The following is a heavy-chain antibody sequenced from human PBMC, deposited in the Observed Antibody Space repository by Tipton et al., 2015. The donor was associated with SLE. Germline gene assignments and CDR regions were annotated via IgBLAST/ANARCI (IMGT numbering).Heavy chain of an antibody. Sequence: GLVKPSQTLSLTCAISGDSVPSNSAAWNWVRQSPSRGLEWLGRTYYRSKWSNDYAVSVKSQITINPDTSKNQFSLKLNSVTAADTAVYYCATVDYFDSGDALDFWGHGTMVTVSS. CDR3: ATVDYFDSGDALDF. J-gene: IGHJ3*01. V-gene: IGHV6-1*01. D-gene: IGHD3-22*01. CDR1: GDSVPSNSAA. CDR2: TYYRSKWSN.